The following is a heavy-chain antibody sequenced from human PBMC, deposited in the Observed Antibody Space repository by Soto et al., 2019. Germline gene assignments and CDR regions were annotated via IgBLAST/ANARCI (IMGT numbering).Heavy chain of an antibody. D-gene: IGHD3-3*01. CDR3: ARRGDFWSGYYSTKDYYYYSGMDV. CDR1: GYSFTSYW. V-gene: IGHV5-51*01. J-gene: IGHJ6*02. Sequence: GESLKISCXGPGYSFTSYWIGLVRQMPGKGLEWMGIIYPGDSDTRYSPSFQGQVTISADKSISTGYLQWSSLKASDTGMYYCARRGDFWSGYYSTKDYYYYSGMDVWGQGTTVPVS. CDR2: IYPGDSDT.